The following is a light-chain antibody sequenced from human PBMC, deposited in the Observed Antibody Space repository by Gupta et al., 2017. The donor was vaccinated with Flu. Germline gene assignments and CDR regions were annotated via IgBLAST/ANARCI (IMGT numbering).Light chain of an antibody. CDR3: RQRSNSPPYT. CDR1: GRGSRC. CDR2: DAA. V-gene: IGKV3-11*01. J-gene: IGKJ2*01. Sequence: GGGAVACRAGGRGSRCLAWYQQKPGRAPRLLMYDAATRATGVPARWSGGGCGADYTLTISSRESEDFAVYYCRQRSNSPPYTFGQGTKLQIK.